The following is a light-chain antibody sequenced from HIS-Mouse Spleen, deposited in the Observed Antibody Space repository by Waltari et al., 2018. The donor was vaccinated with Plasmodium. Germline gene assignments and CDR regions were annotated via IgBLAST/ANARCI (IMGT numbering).Light chain of an antibody. V-gene: IGKV3-20*01. CDR3: QQYGSSPYT. Sequence: EIVLTQSPGTLSWSPGERATLSCRASQSVSSSYLAWYQQKPGQAPRLLIYGASSRATGIPDRFSGSVSGTDFTLTISRLEPEDFAVYYCQQYGSSPYTFGQWTKLEIK. J-gene: IGKJ2*01. CDR1: QSVSSSY. CDR2: GAS.